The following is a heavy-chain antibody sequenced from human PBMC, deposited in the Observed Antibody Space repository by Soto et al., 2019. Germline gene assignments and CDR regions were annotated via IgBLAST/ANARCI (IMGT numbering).Heavy chain of an antibody. J-gene: IGHJ6*02. CDR2: IYSGRST. CDR1: TLTVSRHY. D-gene: IGHD1-26*01. Sequence: GGSLTLSSAVATLTVSRHYMGWVRPPPGKGKEWVSIIYSGRSTYNTDSVKSRLTISRDNSKNTLCLEKNSLRAEGTGEYYGASGSSGYYYCGMDVWGQGTPVTVSS. CDR3: ASGSSGYYYCGMDV. V-gene: IGHV3-53*01.